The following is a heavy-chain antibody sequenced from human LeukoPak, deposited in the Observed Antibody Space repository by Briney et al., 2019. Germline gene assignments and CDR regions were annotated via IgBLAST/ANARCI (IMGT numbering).Heavy chain of an antibody. D-gene: IGHD5-24*01. CDR3: AREDAEQMDNSFDI. Sequence: SETLSLTCTVSGGSISSFYWSWIRQPPGKGLEWIGYIYYSGSTNYNPSLKSRLTISIDTSKNQFSLKLRSVTAADTAVYYCAREDAEQMDNSFDIWGQGTMVTVSS. V-gene: IGHV4-59*12. CDR1: GGSISSFY. CDR2: IYYSGST. J-gene: IGHJ3*02.